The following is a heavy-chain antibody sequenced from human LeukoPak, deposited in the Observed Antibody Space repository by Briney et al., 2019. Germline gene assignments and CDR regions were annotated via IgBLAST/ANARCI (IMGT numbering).Heavy chain of an antibody. Sequence: GESLKISCEGSGYIFTSYWIGWVRQLPGKGLEWMGIIYPGDSDTRYSPSFQGQVTISADKSISTAYLQWSSLKASDTAMYYCARDRGDWSTDYWGQGTLVTVSS. D-gene: IGHD2-21*02. CDR3: ARDRGDWSTDY. CDR1: GYIFTSYW. J-gene: IGHJ4*02. V-gene: IGHV5-51*01. CDR2: IYPGDSDT.